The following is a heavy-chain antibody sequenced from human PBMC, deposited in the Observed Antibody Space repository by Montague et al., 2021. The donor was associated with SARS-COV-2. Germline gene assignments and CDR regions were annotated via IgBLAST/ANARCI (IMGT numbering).Heavy chain of an antibody. V-gene: IGHV4-39*07. CDR3: ARDTRVTMIVVVQGYGMDV. CDR2: IYYSGST. D-gene: IGHD3-22*01. Sequence: IYYSGSTYYNPSLKSRVTISVDTSKNQFSLKLSSVTAADTAVYYCARDTRVTMIVVVQGYGMDVWGQGTTV. J-gene: IGHJ6*02.